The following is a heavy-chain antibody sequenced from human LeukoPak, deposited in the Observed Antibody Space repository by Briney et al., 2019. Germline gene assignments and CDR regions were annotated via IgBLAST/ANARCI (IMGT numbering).Heavy chain of an antibody. J-gene: IGHJ4*02. CDR2: IYPGDSDT. CDR1: GCSFTSYW. V-gene: IGHV5-51*01. Sequence: PGESLKISCKGSGCSFTSYWIGWVRQMAGKGLEWMGLIYPGDSDTRYSPSFQGQVTLSADKSISTAYLQWSSLKASDTAMYYCARQLTAGLTPDYWGQGTLVTVSS. CDR3: ARQLTAGLTPDY. D-gene: IGHD2-15*01.